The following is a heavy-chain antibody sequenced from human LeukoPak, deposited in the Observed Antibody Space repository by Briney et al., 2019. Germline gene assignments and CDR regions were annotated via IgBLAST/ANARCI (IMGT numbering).Heavy chain of an antibody. D-gene: IGHD3-16*02. J-gene: IGHJ3*02. CDR3: ARDPPYDYVWGSYRNDAFDI. CDR2: INHSGST. CDR1: GGSISGYY. V-gene: IGHV4-34*01. Sequence: SETLSLTCTVSGGSISGYYWSWIRQPPGKGLEWIGEINHSGSTNYNPSLKSRVTISVDTSKNQFSLKLSSVTAADTAVYYCARDPPYDYVWGSYRNDAFDIWGQGTMVTVSS.